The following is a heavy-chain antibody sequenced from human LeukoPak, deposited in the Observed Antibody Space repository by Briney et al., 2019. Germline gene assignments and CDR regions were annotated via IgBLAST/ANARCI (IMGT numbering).Heavy chain of an antibody. CDR2: VFYSGST. J-gene: IGHJ4*02. V-gene: IGHV4-59*04. CDR3: ARLWSTDCSGGSCPHQPNY. Sequence: SETLSLTCNISGGSSSGYYWNWIRQTPGKGLEWIGSVFYSGSTYYNPSLKSRVTMSVDTSKNQFSLKLSSVIAADTAVYYCARLWSTDCSGGSCPHQPNYWGQGTLVTVSS. CDR1: GGSSSGYY. D-gene: IGHD2-15*01.